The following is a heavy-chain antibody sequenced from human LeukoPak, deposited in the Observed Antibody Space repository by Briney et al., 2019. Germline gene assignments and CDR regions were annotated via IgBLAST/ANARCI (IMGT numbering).Heavy chain of an antibody. CDR2: MRRDGNEI. Sequence: GGSLRLSCSASGFTFSTYWMSWVRQAPGKVLEWVANMRRDGNEIYYLDSVRGRFTISRDNAKNSLYLQMNSLRAEDTAVYYCARDKRMRGHYFDYWGQGTLVTVSS. D-gene: IGHD3-16*01. V-gene: IGHV3-7*01. CDR3: ARDKRMRGHYFDY. J-gene: IGHJ4*02. CDR1: GFTFSTYW.